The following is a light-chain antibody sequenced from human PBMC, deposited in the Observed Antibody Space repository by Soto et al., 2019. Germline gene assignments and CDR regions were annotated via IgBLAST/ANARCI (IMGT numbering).Light chain of an antibody. V-gene: IGKV3-20*01. CDR1: ESVRDRY. J-gene: IGKJ4*01. Sequence: IVLTQSPGILSLSPGERATLSCRASESVRDRYLAWYQQKPGQAPRLVIYDTSSRATGIPDRFSGSGSGTDFALTIRRVEPEDFAVYYCQQHGTSPLTFGGGTKVEMK. CDR3: QQHGTSPLT. CDR2: DTS.